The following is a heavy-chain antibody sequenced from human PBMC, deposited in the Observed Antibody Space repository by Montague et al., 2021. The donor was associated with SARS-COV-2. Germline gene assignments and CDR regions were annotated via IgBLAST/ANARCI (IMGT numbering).Heavy chain of an antibody. J-gene: IGHJ4*02. CDR1: GFSLSTSGMC. Sequence: ALVKLTQTLTLTCTFSGFSLSTSGMCVSWIRQPPGKALEWLALIDWDDDKYYSTSLKTRLTISKDTSKNQVVLTMTNMDPVDTATYYCARTYYYGSGSYYTYYFDYWGQGTLVTVSS. V-gene: IGHV2-70*01. CDR2: IDWDDDK. CDR3: ARTYYYGSGSYYTYYFDY. D-gene: IGHD3-10*01.